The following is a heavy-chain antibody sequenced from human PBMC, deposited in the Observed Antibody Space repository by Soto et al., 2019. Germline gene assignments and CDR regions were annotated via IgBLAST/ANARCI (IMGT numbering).Heavy chain of an antibody. CDR2: IYYSGST. CDR3: SGWYFSFXY. CDR1: GGSIVSSGYY. V-gene: IGHV4-31*03. Sequence: PSETLSLTCTVTGGSIVSSGYYWSWIRQHPGKGLEWIGYIYYSGSTYYNPSLKSRVTISVDTSKNQFSLKLSPVTAADTAVYYCSGWYFSFXYWGQGNLVTVSS. D-gene: IGHD6-19*01. J-gene: IGHJ4*02.